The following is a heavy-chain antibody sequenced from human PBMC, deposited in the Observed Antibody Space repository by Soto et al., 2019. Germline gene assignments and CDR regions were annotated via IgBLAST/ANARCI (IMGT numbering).Heavy chain of an antibody. V-gene: IGHV3-23*01. D-gene: IGHD3-3*01. CDR3: AKGTITISGGAVIDGMDV. CDR1: GFTFSSYA. CDR2: LSGAGGNT. J-gene: IGHJ6*02. Sequence: GGSLRLSCVASGFTFSSYAMSWVRQAPGKGPEWVSALSGAGGNTYYADSAKGRFTISRDNSANTLYLQMNGLRADDTAIYYCAKGTITISGGAVIDGMDVWGQGTTVTVSS.